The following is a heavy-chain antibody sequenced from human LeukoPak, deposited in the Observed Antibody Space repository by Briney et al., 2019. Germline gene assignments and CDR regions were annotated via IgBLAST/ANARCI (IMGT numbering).Heavy chain of an antibody. V-gene: IGHV1-8*01. CDR1: GYTFTSYD. Sequence: ASVKVSCKASGYTFTSYDINWVRQATGQGLEWMGWMNPNSGNTGYAQKFQGRVTMTRNTSISTAYMELSSLRSEDTAVYYCARGLELWGWFGDLHNWFDPWGQGTLVTVSS. CDR3: ARGLELWGWFGDLHNWFDP. CDR2: MNPNSGNT. D-gene: IGHD3-10*01. J-gene: IGHJ5*02.